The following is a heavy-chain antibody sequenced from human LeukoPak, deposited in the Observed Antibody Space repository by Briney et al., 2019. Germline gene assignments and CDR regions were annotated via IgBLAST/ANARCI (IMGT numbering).Heavy chain of an antibody. V-gene: IGHV3-53*01. J-gene: IGHJ4*02. D-gene: IGHD5-24*01. CDR1: GFTFSSYS. CDR3: AKARMRIVPGGGYTF. CDR2: IYSGGST. Sequence: PGGSLRLSCAASGFTFSSYSMSWVRQAPGKGLEWVSVIYSGGSTYYADSVKGRFTISRDNSKNTLYLQMNSLRAEDTAVYYCAKARMRIVPGGGYTFWGQGTLVIVSS.